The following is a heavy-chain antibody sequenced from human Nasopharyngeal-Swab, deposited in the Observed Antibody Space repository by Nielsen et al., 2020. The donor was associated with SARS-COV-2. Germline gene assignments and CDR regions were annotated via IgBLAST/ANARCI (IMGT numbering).Heavy chain of an antibody. CDR3: ARDLYRQQWPLYNYYGMDV. D-gene: IGHD6-19*01. V-gene: IGHV3-53*01. J-gene: IGHJ6*02. CDR1: GFTVSSNY. Sequence: GGSLRLSCAASGFTVSSNYMSWVRQAPGKGLEWGSVIYSGGSTYYADSVKGRFTISRDNSKNTLYLQMNSLRAEDTAVYYCARDLYRQQWPLYNYYGMDVWGQGTTVTVSS. CDR2: IYSGGST.